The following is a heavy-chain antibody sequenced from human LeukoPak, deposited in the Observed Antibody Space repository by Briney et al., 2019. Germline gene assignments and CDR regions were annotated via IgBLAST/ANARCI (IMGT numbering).Heavy chain of an antibody. J-gene: IGHJ4*02. CDR1: GYSFTDYY. V-gene: IGHV1-2*02. CDR2: INPKSGGT. CDR3: ARALRGVVVALPFDY. Sequence: ASVKVSCKASGYSFTDYYIHWVRQAPGQGPEWMGWINPKSGGTNYAQRLQRRVTMTRDTSMHTAYMELSRLSSDDTAVYYCARALRGVVVALPFDYWGQGTLVTVSS. D-gene: IGHD3-10*01.